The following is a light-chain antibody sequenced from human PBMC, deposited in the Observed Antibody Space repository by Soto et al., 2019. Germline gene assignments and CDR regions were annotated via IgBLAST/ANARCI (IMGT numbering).Light chain of an antibody. CDR1: SNDVGDYNY. CDR2: EVS. Sequence: QSVLTQPPSASWSPGQSVTISCTGSSNDVGDYNYVSWYQHHPGKVPKLMISEVSKRPSGVPDRFSGSKSGNTASLTVSGLQAEDEADYYCSSYAGSNNWVFGGGTKLTVL. J-gene: IGLJ3*02. V-gene: IGLV2-8*01. CDR3: SSYAGSNNWV.